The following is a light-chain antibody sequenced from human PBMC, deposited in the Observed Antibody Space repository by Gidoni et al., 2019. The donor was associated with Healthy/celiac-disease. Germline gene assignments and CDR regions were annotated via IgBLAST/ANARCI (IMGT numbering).Light chain of an antibody. V-gene: IGKV4-1*01. CDR2: WAS. Sequence: DIVMTQAPDSLAVSLGERATINCKSSQSVLYSSNNKNYLAWYQQQPVQPPKLLMYWASTRDSGVPDLSSGSGSVTDFTLTISSLQAEDVAFYYCQQYYSTPWCTFGPGTKVDIK. CDR3: QQYYSTPWCT. J-gene: IGKJ3*01. CDR1: QSVLYSSNNKNY.